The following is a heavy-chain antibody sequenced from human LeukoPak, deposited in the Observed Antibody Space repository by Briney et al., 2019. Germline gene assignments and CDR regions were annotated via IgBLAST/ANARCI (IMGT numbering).Heavy chain of an antibody. Sequence: GGSLRLSCAASGFTFSSSGMHWVRQAPGRGLEWVAFIRFDGTTKYYAQSVRGRFTISRDNSKNTLGLQMNSLRAEDTAVYYCAKASASCYRCYDFWGQGTLVTVSS. CDR3: AKASASCYRCYDF. D-gene: IGHD3-10*01. CDR2: IRFDGTTK. J-gene: IGHJ4*02. V-gene: IGHV3-30*02. CDR1: GFTFSSSG.